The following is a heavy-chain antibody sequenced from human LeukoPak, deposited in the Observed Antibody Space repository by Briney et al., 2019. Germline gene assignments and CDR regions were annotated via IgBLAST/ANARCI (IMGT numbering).Heavy chain of an antibody. V-gene: IGHV3-21*01. D-gene: IGHD2-8*01. CDR3: ARSARYCTNGVCPTFYYYYMDV. CDR2: ISSSSTFI. CDR1: GFAFSLYG. J-gene: IGHJ6*03. Sequence: GGSLRLSCAASGFAFSLYGMNWVRQAPGKGLEWVSSISSSSTFIYYADSVKDRFTISRDNAKKSVYLQMNSLRAEDTAVYYCARSARYCTNGVCPTFYYYYMDVWGKGTTVTVSS.